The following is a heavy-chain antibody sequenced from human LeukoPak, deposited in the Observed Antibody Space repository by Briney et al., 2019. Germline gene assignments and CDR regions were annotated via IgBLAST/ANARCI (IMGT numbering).Heavy chain of an antibody. CDR1: GYSFSSYW. D-gene: IGHD3-16*01. J-gene: IGHJ4*02. Sequence: PGESLQISCKGSGYSFSSYWIGWVRQMPGQGPEWMVIIYPGDSDIKYGPSFEGQVTTSADQSNSTAYLQWSSLKASDTAMYYCARRSSSGGYYFDYWGRGTLVTVSS. CDR2: IYPGDSDI. CDR3: ARRSSSGGYYFDY. V-gene: IGHV5-51*01.